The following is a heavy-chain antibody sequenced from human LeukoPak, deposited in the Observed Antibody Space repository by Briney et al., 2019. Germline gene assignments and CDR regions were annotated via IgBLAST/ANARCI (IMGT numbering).Heavy chain of an antibody. CDR1: GFTLSDYY. Sequence: GGSLRLSCAASGFTLSDYYMSWIRQAPGKGLEWVSYSSSSGSTIYYADSVKGRFAISRDNAKNSLCLQMNGLRAEDTAVYYCARRRDFIDYWGQGTLVTVSS. D-gene: IGHD3/OR15-3a*01. V-gene: IGHV3-11*01. CDR2: SSSSGSTI. J-gene: IGHJ4*02. CDR3: ARRRDFIDY.